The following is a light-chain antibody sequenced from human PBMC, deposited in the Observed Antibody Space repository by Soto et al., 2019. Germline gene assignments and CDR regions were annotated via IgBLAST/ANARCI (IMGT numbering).Light chain of an antibody. Sequence: QLVLTQSPSASASLGASVKLICTLDSGHSSYAIAWHQQQPEKGPRFLMKVNSDGSHNKGDGIPDRFSGSSSGAERYLTISSLQSEDEADYYCQTWGTGIRVFGGGTKLTVL. CDR1: SGHSSYA. CDR3: QTWGTGIRV. CDR2: VNSDGSH. V-gene: IGLV4-69*01. J-gene: IGLJ3*02.